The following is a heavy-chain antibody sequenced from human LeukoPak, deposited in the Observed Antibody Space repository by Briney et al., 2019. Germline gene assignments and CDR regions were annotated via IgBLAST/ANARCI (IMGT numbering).Heavy chain of an antibody. CDR1: GGSISSYY. D-gene: IGHD1-14*01. CDR2: IYTSGST. J-gene: IGHJ4*02. CDR3: ARGLVYRQSSPYFDQ. Sequence: SETLSLTCTVSGGSISSYYWSWIRQPAGKGLEWIGRIYTSGSTNYNPSLKSRVTMSLDMSKNQFSLRLSSVTAADTAIYYCARGLVYRQSSPYFDQWGQGTLVTVSS. V-gene: IGHV4-4*07.